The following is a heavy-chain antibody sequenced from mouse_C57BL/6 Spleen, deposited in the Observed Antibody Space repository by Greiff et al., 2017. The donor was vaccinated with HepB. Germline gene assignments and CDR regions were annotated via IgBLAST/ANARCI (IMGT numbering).Heavy chain of an antibody. CDR2: INPSSGYT. D-gene: IGHD1-1*01. CDR1: GYTFTSYW. V-gene: IGHV1-7*01. Sequence: VQLQQSGAELAKPGASVKLSCKASGYTFTSYWMHWVKQRPGQGLEWIGYINPSSGYTKYNQKFKDKATLTADKSSRTAYMQLSSLTYEDSAVYYCARKVYYYGSSSDFDYWGQGTTLTVSS. J-gene: IGHJ2*01. CDR3: ARKVYYYGSSSDFDY.